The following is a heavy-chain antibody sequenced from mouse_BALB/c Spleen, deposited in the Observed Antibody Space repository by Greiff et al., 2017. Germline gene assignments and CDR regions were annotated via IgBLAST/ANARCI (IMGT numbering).Heavy chain of an antibody. Sequence: EVHLVESGTVLARPGASVKMSCKASGYTFTSYWMHWVKQRPGQGLEWIGAIYPGNSDTSYNQKFKGKAKLTAVTSTSTAYMELSSLTNEDSAVYYCTRPYYYGSTWFAYWGQGTLVTVSA. CDR3: TRPYYYGSTWFAY. CDR2: IYPGNSDT. D-gene: IGHD1-1*01. J-gene: IGHJ3*01. V-gene: IGHV1-5*01. CDR1: GYTFTSYW.